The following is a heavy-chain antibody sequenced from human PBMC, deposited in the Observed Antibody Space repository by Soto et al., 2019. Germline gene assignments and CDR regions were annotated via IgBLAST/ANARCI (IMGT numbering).Heavy chain of an antibody. D-gene: IGHD2-2*01. CDR3: ARVPTVVVPAAMQGAAAFDI. J-gene: IGHJ3*02. CDR1: GGTFSSYA. CDR2: IIPLFGTA. Sequence: QVQLVQSGAEVKKPGSSVKVSCKASGGTFSSYAISWVRQAPGQGLEWMGGIIPLFGTANYAQKFQGRVTITADESTSTAYSELSSLSSEDTAGYYGARVPTVVVPAAMQGAAAFDIWGQGTMVTVSS. V-gene: IGHV1-69*01.